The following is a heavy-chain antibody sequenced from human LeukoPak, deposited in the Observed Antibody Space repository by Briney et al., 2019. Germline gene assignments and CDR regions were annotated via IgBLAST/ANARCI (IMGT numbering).Heavy chain of an antibody. CDR3: ARVSEDYSSGWYEEYFQY. CDR2: IWYDGSKK. J-gene: IGHJ1*01. V-gene: IGHV3-33*01. Sequence: GGSLRLSCAASGFTFSRYGMHGVRQAPGKGLEWVAVIWYDGSKKNYADSVKGRFTISRDNSKNTLNLQMTSLRAEDTAVYYCARVSEDYSSGWYEEYFQYWGQGTPVIVSS. D-gene: IGHD6-19*01. CDR1: GFTFSRYG.